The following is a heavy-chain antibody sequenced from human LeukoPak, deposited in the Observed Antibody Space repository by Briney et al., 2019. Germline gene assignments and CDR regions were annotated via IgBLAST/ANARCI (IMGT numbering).Heavy chain of an antibody. V-gene: IGHV4-59*08. CDR2: IYYSGNT. CDR3: ARLRGLQLEFDY. D-gene: IGHD6-13*01. Sequence: SETLSLTCTVSGGSISNYYWSWIRQPPGKGLEWIGYIYYSGNTKYNPSLKSRVTISVDTSKNQFSLKLSSVTAADTAVYYCARLRGLQLEFDYWGQGTLVTVSS. CDR1: GGSISNYY. J-gene: IGHJ4*02.